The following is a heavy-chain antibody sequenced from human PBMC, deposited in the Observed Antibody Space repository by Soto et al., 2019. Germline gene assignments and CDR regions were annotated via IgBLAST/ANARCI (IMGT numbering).Heavy chain of an antibody. CDR3: ARDDAFDNENGFDM. CDR2: IVSDGSAI. J-gene: IGHJ3*02. Sequence: GGSLRLSCAVSGFPFSFYGFHWVRQSPGKGLEWLGVIVSDGSAIYHADSLEGRFFISRDNSKDILYLQMNSLRVEDTAVYYCARDDAFDNENGFDMWGQGAMVTVSS. CDR1: GFPFSFYG. D-gene: IGHD3-3*02. V-gene: IGHV3-33*01.